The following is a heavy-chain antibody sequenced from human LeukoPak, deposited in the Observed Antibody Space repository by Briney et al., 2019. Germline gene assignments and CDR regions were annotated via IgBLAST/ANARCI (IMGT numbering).Heavy chain of an antibody. J-gene: IGHJ4*02. D-gene: IGHD6-6*01. Sequence: SETLSLTCAVYGGSFSGYYWSWIRQPPGKGLEWIGEINHSGSTNYNPSLKSRVTISVDTSKNQFSLKLSSVTAADTAVYYCARGGIAARPLYFDYWGQGTLVTVSS. CDR3: ARGGIAARPLYFDY. CDR1: GGSFSGYY. CDR2: INHSGST. V-gene: IGHV4-34*01.